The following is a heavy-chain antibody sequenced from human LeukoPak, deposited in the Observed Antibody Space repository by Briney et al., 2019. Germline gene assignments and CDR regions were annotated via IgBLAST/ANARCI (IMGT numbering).Heavy chain of an antibody. J-gene: IGHJ4*02. Sequence: GGSLRLSCAASGFTFSSYAMSWVRQAPGKGLEWVSTISGSXVXSXXXAXVKGRFTISRDNSKNTLYLQMDSLRTEDTAVYYCAKXXXXTYPRDWGLGTLVTVSS. V-gene: IGHV3-23*01. CDR2: ISGSXVXS. CDR3: AKXXXXTYPRD. CDR1: GFTFSSYA.